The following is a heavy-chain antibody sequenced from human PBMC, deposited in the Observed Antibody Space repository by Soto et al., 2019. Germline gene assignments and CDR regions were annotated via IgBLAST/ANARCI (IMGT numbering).Heavy chain of an antibody. J-gene: IGHJ4*02. Sequence: QVQLQESGPGLMKPSQTLSLTCTVSGASISSGGYYWSWIRQHPGKGLEWTGYIYHSGTTSYNPSLKSRVTISVDTSNNQFSLKLSSVTAADTAVYYCARDHSGYDFLDYWGQGTLVTVSS. V-gene: IGHV4-31*03. D-gene: IGHD5-12*01. CDR2: IYHSGTT. CDR1: GASISSGGYY. CDR3: ARDHSGYDFLDY.